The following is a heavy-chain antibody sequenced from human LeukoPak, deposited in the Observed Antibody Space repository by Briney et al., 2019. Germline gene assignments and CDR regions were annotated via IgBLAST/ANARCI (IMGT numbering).Heavy chain of an antibody. CDR2: INPNSGGT. CDR3: ARESFTTVTSATDAFDT. CDR1: GYTFTGYY. V-gene: IGHV1-2*02. D-gene: IGHD4-17*01. Sequence: ASVKVSCKASGYTFTGYYMHWVRQAPGQGLEWMGWINPNSGGTNSAQKFQGRVTMTRDTSISTAYMELSRLRSDDTAVYYCARESFTTVTSATDAFDTWGQGTMVTVSS. J-gene: IGHJ3*02.